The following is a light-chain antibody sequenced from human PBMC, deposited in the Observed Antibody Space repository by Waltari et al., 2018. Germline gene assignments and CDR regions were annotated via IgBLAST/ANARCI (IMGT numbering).Light chain of an antibody. CDR1: SSDVGGYNY. V-gene: IGLV2-14*03. CDR3: SSYTTSSTYV. Sequence: QSALTQPASVSGSPGQSITISCTGTSSDVGGYNYVSWYQHHPVKAPKLMIYDVTNRPSGVSNRFSVSKSGNTASLTISGLQAEDEADYYCSSYTTSSTYVFGTGTKVTVL. CDR2: DVT. J-gene: IGLJ1*01.